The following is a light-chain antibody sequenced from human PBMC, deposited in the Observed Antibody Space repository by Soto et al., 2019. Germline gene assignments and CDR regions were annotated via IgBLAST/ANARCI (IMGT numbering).Light chain of an antibody. CDR2: DVN. Sequence: QSAMTQPASVSGSPGQSIAISCTGTSSDVGRYNFVSWYQQHPDKAPKLIIYDVNSRPSGVSNRFSGSKSGNTASLTISGLQADDEADYYCSSYGGQITPYLFGPGTKVTVL. CDR3: SSYGGQITPYL. J-gene: IGLJ1*01. CDR1: SSDVGRYNF. V-gene: IGLV2-14*03.